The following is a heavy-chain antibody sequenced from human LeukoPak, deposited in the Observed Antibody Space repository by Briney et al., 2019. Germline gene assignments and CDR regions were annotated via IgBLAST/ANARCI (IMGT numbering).Heavy chain of an antibody. CDR3: ASGGAVAGDYYYGMDV. Sequence: ASVKDSCKASGYTFTSYGISWVRQAPGQGLEWMGWISAYNGNTNYAQKLQGRVTMTTDTSTSTAYMELRSLRSDDTAVYYCASGGAVAGDYYYGMDVWGQGTTVTVSS. CDR1: GYTFTSYG. J-gene: IGHJ6*02. V-gene: IGHV1-18*01. D-gene: IGHD6-19*01. CDR2: ISAYNGNT.